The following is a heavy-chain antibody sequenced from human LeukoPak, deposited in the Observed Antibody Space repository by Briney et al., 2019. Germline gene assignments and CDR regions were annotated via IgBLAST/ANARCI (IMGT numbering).Heavy chain of an antibody. CDR1: GVSIGRSGHY. J-gene: IGHJ4*02. CDR2: IYYSGTT. V-gene: IGHV4-39*02. CDR3: ARLNSSSGWFDHFDY. Sequence: PSETLSLTCTVSGVSIGRSGHYWGWIRQPPGEGLQWIGTIYYSGTTNYSPSLKSRLTMSVDTSKNHFSLNVTSVIAADTAVYYCARLNSSSGWFDHFDYWGQGTLVTVSS. D-gene: IGHD6-19*01.